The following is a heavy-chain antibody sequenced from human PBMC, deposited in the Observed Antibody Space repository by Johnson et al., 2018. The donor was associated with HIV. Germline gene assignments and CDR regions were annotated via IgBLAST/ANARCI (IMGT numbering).Heavy chain of an antibody. J-gene: IGHJ3*02. CDR1: GSIFSSYW. CDR2: INSDGSST. Sequence: EVQLVESVGGVVQPGRSLRLSCAASGSIFSSYWMHWVRQAPGKGLVWVSRINSDGSSTSYADSVKGRFTISRDNAKNTLYLQMNSLRAEDTAVYYCARADWNHGGAFDIWGQGTMVAVSS. CDR3: ARADWNHGGAFDI. V-gene: IGHV3-74*02. D-gene: IGHD1-1*01.